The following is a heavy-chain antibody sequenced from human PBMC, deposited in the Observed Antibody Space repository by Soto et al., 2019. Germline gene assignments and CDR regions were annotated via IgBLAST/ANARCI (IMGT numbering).Heavy chain of an antibody. CDR2: ISGSGGST. D-gene: IGHD3-10*01. V-gene: IGHV3-23*01. J-gene: IGHJ4*02. CDR1: GFTFSSYA. Sequence: GGSLRLSCAASGFTFSSYAMILVRQAPGKGLEWVSAISGSGGSTYYADSVKGRFTISRDNSKNTLYLQMNSLRAEDTAVYYCAKLHPVLMVRGAPDYWGQGTLVTVSS. CDR3: AKLHPVLMVRGAPDY.